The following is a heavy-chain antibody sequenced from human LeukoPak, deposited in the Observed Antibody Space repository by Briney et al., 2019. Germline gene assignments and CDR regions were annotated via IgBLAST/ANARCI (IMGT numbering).Heavy chain of an antibody. CDR3: ARAHGSGGDYFDY. D-gene: IGHD5-12*01. V-gene: IGHV4-31*03. CDR2: IYYSGTT. Sequence: SETLSLTCTVSGGSISSGAYFWSWIRQHPGKGLEWIGFIYYSGTTYYNPSLKSRLTLSKDTSKNHFSLTLSSVTAADAAVYYCARAHGSGGDYFDYWGQGTLVTVSS. CDR1: GGSISSGAYF. J-gene: IGHJ4*02.